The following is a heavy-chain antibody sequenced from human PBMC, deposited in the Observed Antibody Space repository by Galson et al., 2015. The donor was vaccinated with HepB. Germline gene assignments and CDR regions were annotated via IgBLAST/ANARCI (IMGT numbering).Heavy chain of an antibody. V-gene: IGHV3-23*01. CDR3: AKLSGDHGEFDY. Sequence: SLRLSCAASGFTFSSYAMSWVRQAPGKGLEWVSAISGSGGSTYYADSVKGRFTISRDNSKNTLYLQMNSLRAEDTAVYYCAKLSGDHGEFDYWGQGTLVTVSS. D-gene: IGHD4-17*01. CDR1: GFTFSSYA. J-gene: IGHJ4*02. CDR2: ISGSGGST.